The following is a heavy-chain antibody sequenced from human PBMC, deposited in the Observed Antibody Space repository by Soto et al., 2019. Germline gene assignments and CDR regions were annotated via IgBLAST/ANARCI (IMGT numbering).Heavy chain of an antibody. CDR1: GFTFRSYR. CDR3: ARXXXXSPNXFDX. Sequence: PGGPLRLSYAASGFTFRSYRMSCVRQAPGKGLEWVAKIKKDGREKYYVASVKGRFTISKDTAKNSLYLQMNSLRAEDTAVYYCARXXXXSPNXFDXWGKGTLFTVS. V-gene: IGHV3-7*03. CDR2: IKKDGREK. J-gene: IGHJ5*02.